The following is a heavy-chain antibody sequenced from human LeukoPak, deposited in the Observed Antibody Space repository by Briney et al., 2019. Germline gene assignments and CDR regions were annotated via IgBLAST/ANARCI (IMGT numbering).Heavy chain of an antibody. Sequence: KPSETLSLTCTVSGGSISSYYWSWIRQPPGKGLEWIGYIYYSGSTNYNPSLKSRVTISVDTSKNQFSLKLSSVTAADTAVYYCARMGRGVFGSNAFDIWGQGTMVTVSS. D-gene: IGHD3-3*01. J-gene: IGHJ3*02. CDR3: ARMGRGVFGSNAFDI. CDR2: IYYSGST. V-gene: IGHV4-59*01. CDR1: GGSISSYY.